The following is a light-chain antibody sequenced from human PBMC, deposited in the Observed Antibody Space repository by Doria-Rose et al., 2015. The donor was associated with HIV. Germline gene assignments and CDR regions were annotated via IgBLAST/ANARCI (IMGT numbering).Light chain of an antibody. CDR1: QSFSSTY. CDR2: GGS. J-gene: IGKJ1*01. CDR3: HQYGTSWT. V-gene: IGKV3-20*01. Sequence: TQSPGTLSLSPGERATLSCRASQSFSSTYLAWYQQKPVQAPSLLIYGGSTRATGIPDRFSASGSGTDFTLTINRLEPEDFALYYCHQYGTSWTFGQGTKVEI.